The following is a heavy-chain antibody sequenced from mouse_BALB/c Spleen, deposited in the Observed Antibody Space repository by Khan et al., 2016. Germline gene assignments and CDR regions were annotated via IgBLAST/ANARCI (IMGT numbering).Heavy chain of an antibody. CDR3: ASSAYDYDFVWYFDV. CDR1: GYTFTSYW. CDR2: INPSTGYT. D-gene: IGHD2-4*01. J-gene: IGHJ1*01. V-gene: IGHV1-7*01. Sequence: QVQLQQSGAELAKPGASVKMSCKASGYTFTSYWMHWVKQRPGQGLEWIGYINPSTGYTEYNQKFKDKATLTADKSSSTAYMQLSSLTSDDSAVYYCASSAYDYDFVWYFDVWGAGTTVTVSS.